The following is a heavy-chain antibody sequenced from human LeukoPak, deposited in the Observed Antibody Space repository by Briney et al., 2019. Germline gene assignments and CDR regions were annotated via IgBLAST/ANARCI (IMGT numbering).Heavy chain of an antibody. V-gene: IGHV3-7*01. J-gene: IGHJ4*02. D-gene: IGHD3-22*01. CDR3: ARLADYDRSGYFDY. CDR1: GFTFSSYW. CDR2: IRQDGSEK. Sequence: GSLRLSCAASGFTFSSYWMIWVRQAPGKGLEWVATIRQDGSEKYYVASVRDRFSISRDNAKNSLYLQMNSLRGEDTAVYYCARLADYDRSGYFDYWGQGTLVTVSS.